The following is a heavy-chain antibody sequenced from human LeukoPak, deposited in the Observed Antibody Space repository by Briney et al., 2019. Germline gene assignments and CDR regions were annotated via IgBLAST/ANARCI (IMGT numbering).Heavy chain of an antibody. V-gene: IGHV3-48*03. J-gene: IGHJ4*02. CDR2: ISSSGSTI. CDR3: AREGGTGGYFDY. Sequence: GGSPRLSCAASGFTFRSYEMNWVRQAPGKGLEWVSYISSSGSTIYYADSVKGRFTISRDNAKNSLYLQMNGLRAEDTAVYYCAREGGTGGYFDYWGQGTLVTVSS. CDR1: GFTFRSYE. D-gene: IGHD2-15*01.